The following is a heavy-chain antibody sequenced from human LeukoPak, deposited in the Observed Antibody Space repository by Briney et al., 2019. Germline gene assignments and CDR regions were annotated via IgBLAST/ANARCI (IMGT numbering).Heavy chain of an antibody. CDR3: ARSQGNWFDP. CDR2: IYHSGST. J-gene: IGHJ5*02. V-gene: IGHV4-30-2*01. CDR1: GGSISSGGYS. Sequence: SQTLSLTRAVSGGSISSGGYSWSWIRQPPGKGLEWIGYIYHSGSTYYNPSLKSRVTISVDRSKNQFSLKLSSVTAADTAVYYCARSQGNWFDPWGQGTLVTVSS.